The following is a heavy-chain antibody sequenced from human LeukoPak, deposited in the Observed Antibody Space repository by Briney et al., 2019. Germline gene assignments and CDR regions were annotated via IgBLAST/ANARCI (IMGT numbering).Heavy chain of an antibody. CDR3: ARGRSDQRYSSGWSVIDY. CDR1: GVSISSSSYY. D-gene: IGHD6-19*01. Sequence: SETLSLTCDVSGVSISSSSYYWGWIRQPPGKGLEWIGSSFYSGSTYYNPSLKSRVTISVDTSKNQFSLKLSSVTAADTAVYYCARGRSDQRYSSGWSVIDYWGQGTLVTVSS. CDR2: SFYSGST. J-gene: IGHJ4*02. V-gene: IGHV4-39*01.